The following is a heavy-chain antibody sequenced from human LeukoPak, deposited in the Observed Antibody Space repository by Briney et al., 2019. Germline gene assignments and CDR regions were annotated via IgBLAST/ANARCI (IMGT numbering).Heavy chain of an antibody. J-gene: IGHJ5*02. D-gene: IGHD1-14*01. CDR2: ISYDGSNK. CDR1: GFTFSSYG. CDR3: AKAPPGDP. V-gene: IGHV3-30*18. Sequence: GGSLGLSCAASGFTFSSYGMHWVRQAPGKGLEWVAVISYDGSNKYYADSVKGRFTISRDNSKNTLYLQMNSLRAEDTAVYYCAKAPPGDPWGQGTLVTVSS.